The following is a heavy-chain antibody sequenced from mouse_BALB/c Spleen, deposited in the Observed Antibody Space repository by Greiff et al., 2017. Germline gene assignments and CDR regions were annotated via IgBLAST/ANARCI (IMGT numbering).Heavy chain of an antibody. D-gene: IGHD2-3*01. CDR2: ISYSGST. J-gene: IGHJ1*01. CDR3: ARGGYYVGYFDV. V-gene: IGHV3-8*02. CDR1: GDSITSGY. Sequence: EVKLQESGPSLVKPSQTLSLTCSVTGDSITSGYWNWIRKFPGNKLEYMGYISYSGSTYYNPSLKSRISSTRDTSKNQYYLQLNSVTTEDTATYYCARGGYYVGYFDVWGAGTTVTVSS.